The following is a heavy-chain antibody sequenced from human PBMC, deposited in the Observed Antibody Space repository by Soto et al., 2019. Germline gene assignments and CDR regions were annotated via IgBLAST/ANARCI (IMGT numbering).Heavy chain of an antibody. CDR1: GFTFSNAW. J-gene: IGHJ6*04. V-gene: IGHV3-15*07. CDR2: IKSKTDGGTT. CDR3: TTEGGVVVAGNYYYVMDV. D-gene: IGHD2-15*01. Sequence: EVQLVESGGGLVKPGGSLRLSCAASGFTFSNAWMNWVRQAPGKGLEWVGRIKSKTDGGTTDYAAPVKGRFTISRDDSKHTLELQMSRLKTEDTAVYYCTTEGGVVVAGNYYYVMDVWGEGTTVTVSS.